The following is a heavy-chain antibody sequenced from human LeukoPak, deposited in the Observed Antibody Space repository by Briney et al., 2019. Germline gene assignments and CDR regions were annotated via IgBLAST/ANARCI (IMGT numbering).Heavy chain of an antibody. D-gene: IGHD3-10*01. J-gene: IGHJ5*02. V-gene: IGHV4-34*01. Sequence: SETLSLTCAVYGGSFSGYYWSWIRQPPGKGLEWIGEINHSGSTNYNPSLKSRVTISVDTSKNQFSLKLSSVTAADTAVYYCARREPITICSRLDPWGQGTLVTVSS. CDR1: GGSFSGYY. CDR3: ARREPITICSRLDP. CDR2: INHSGST.